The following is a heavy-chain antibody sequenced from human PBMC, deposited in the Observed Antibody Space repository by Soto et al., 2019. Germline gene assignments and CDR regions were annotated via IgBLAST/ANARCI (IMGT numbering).Heavy chain of an antibody. CDR2: IYWDDDK. Sequence: HITLKESGPTLVEPTQTLTLTCAFSGFSLSTCGVGVGWIRQPPGKALEWLAFIYWDDDKRYNPSLRTRLTIIKDTSTNQVVIIMTNIVPVDTATYYCAYRQEYRGSWDSGWFDPWGQGTLVTVSS. D-gene: IGHD5-12*01. V-gene: IGHV2-5*02. CDR1: GFSLSTCGVG. J-gene: IGHJ5*02. CDR3: AYRQEYRGSWDSGWFDP.